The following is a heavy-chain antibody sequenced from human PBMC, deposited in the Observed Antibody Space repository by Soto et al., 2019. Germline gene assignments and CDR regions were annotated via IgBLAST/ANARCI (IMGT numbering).Heavy chain of an antibody. D-gene: IGHD3-9*01. V-gene: IGHV4-34*01. J-gene: IGHJ5*02. CDR3: AIIRYFGVHNWFDP. CDR2: INHSGST. CDR1: GGSFSGYY. Sequence: SETLSLTCAAYGGSFSGYYWSWIRQPPGKGLEWIGEINHSGSTNYNPSLKSRVTISVDTSKNQFSLKLSSVTAADTAVYYCAIIRYFGVHNWFDPWGQGTLVTVSS.